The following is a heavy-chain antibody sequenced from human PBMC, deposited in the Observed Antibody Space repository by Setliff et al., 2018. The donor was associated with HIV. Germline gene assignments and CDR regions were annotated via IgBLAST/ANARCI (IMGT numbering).Heavy chain of an antibody. Sequence: PGESLKISCKGSRYSFTSYWIAWVRQMPGKGLEWMGIIYPGDSDTRYSPSFQGQVTISADKSISTAYLQWSSLKASDTAMYYCARQRSIAARPNSAFDIWGQGTVVTVS. CDR2: IYPGDSDT. CDR3: ARQRSIAARPNSAFDI. J-gene: IGHJ3*02. D-gene: IGHD6-6*01. V-gene: IGHV5-51*01. CDR1: RYSFTSYW.